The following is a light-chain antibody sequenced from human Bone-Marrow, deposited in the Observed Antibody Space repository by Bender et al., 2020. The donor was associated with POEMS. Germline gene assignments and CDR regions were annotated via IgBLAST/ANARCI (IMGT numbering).Light chain of an antibody. V-gene: IGLV2-23*01. CDR1: SDDVGGYNY. J-gene: IGLJ1*01. CDR2: EAS. Sequence: QSALTQPASVSGSPGQSITISCTGTSDDVGGYNYVSWYQQYPGKAPKLMIYEASQRPSGVSNRFSGSKSGNTASLTISGLQVEDEADYYCCSYAGHTYVFGTGTKVTVL. CDR3: CSYAGHTYV.